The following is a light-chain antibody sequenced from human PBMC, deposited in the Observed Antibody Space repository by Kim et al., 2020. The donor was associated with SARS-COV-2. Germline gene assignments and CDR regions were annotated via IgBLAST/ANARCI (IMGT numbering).Light chain of an antibody. CDR3: QVWDIDSDTYV. V-gene: IGLV3-21*04. J-gene: IGLJ1*01. Sequence: PGKAASITCGGNNIETKGVHGYQRKPGQAPVLVIHSARDRPSGIPERFSASNSGDTATLTISRVEAGDEAGYYCQVWDIDSDTYVFGAGTKVTVL. CDR2: SAR. CDR1: NIETKG.